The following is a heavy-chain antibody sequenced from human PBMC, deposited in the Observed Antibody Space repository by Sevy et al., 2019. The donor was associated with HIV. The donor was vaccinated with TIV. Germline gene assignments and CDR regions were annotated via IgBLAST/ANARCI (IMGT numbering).Heavy chain of an antibody. CDR3: ARDGNSGYYFNYYYYGMDV. CDR2: ISGDSGHT. V-gene: IGHV3-11*06. CDR1: GFSLNDYY. D-gene: IGHD3-22*01. J-gene: IGHJ6*02. Sequence: GGSLRLSCAATGFSLNDYYMTWIRQAPGKGLEWVSYISGDSGHTNYAESVKGRFTISRDNTQNFVYVQMDGLRAEDTATSYCARDGNSGYYFNYYYYGMDVWGQGTTVTVSS.